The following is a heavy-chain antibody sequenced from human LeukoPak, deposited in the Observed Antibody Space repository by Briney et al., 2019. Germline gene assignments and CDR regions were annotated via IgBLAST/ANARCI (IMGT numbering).Heavy chain of an antibody. Sequence: GASVKVSCKASGYTFTGYYMHWVRQAPGQGLEWMGWMNPNSGNTGYAQKFQGRVTMTRNTSISTAYMELSSLRSEDTAVYYCARGGDFWSGYGYNWFDPWGQGTLVTVSS. D-gene: IGHD3-3*01. CDR1: GYTFTGYY. CDR2: MNPNSGNT. J-gene: IGHJ5*02. V-gene: IGHV1-8*02. CDR3: ARGGDFWSGYGYNWFDP.